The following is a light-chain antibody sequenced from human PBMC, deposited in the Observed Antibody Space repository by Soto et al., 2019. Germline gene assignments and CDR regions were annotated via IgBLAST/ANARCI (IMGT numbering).Light chain of an antibody. CDR2: AAS. V-gene: IGKV1-39*01. J-gene: IGKJ1*01. CDR3: QQSYSTPRT. Sequence: DILMTQSPSSLSASVGDRVTITCRASQSISSYLNWYQQKPGKAPKLLIYAASSLQSRVPSRFSGSGSGTDFTLTISSLQPEDFATYYCQQSYSTPRTFGQGTKVEIK. CDR1: QSISSY.